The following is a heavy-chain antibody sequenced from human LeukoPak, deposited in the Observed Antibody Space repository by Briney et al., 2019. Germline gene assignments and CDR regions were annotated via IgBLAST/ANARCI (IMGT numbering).Heavy chain of an antibody. CDR1: GFTFSSYG. Sequence: GGSLRLSCAASGFTFSSYGMHWVRQAPGKGLEWVAVISYDGSNKYYADSVKGRFTISRDNSKNTLYLQMNSLRAEDTAVYYCAKISLLRYFDWLLDAFDIWGQGTMVTVSS. CDR2: ISYDGSNK. V-gene: IGHV3-30*18. CDR3: AKISLLRYFDWLLDAFDI. D-gene: IGHD3-9*01. J-gene: IGHJ3*02.